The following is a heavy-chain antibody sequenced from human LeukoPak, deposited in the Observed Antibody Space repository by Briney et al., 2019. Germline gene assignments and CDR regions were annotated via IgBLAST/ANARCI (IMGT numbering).Heavy chain of an antibody. D-gene: IGHD6-19*01. V-gene: IGHV4-59*12. CDR1: GGSISSYY. CDR3: ARASPPGYSSGWYGGIDY. Sequence: SETLSLTCTVSGGSISSYYWSWIRQPPGKGLEWIGYIYYSGSTNYNPSLKSRVTISVDTSKTQFSLRLTSVTAADTAVYYCARASPPGYSSGWYGGIDYWGQGTLVTVSS. CDR2: IYYSGST. J-gene: IGHJ4*02.